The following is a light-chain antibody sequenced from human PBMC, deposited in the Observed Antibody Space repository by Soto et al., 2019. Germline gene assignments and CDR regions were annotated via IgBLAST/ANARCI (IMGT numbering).Light chain of an antibody. CDR1: QSVSSN. CDR2: GAS. Sequence: EIVMTQSPATLSVSAGERATLSCRASQSVSSNLAWYRQKPGQAPRLLIPGASTRATGIPARCSGSGSGTEFTLTISILQSEDFAVYYCQQYNNWPPWTFGQGTKVEIK. V-gene: IGKV3-15*01. CDR3: QQYNNWPPWT. J-gene: IGKJ1*01.